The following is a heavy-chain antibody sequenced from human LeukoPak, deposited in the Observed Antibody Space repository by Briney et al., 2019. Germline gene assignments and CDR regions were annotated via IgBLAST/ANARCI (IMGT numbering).Heavy chain of an antibody. CDR3: AREGRVVVTAMGPDAFDI. V-gene: IGHV1-2*02. J-gene: IGHJ3*02. CDR2: INPNSGGT. Sequence: GASVKVSCKASGYTFTGYYMHWVRQAPGQGLEWMGWINPNSGGTNYAQKFQGRVTMTRDTSISTAYMELSRLRSDDTAVYYCAREGRVVVTAMGPDAFDIWGQGTMVTVSS. CDR1: GYTFTGYY. D-gene: IGHD2-21*02.